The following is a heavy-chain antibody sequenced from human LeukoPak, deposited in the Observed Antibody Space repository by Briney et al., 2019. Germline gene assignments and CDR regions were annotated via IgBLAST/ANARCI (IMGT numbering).Heavy chain of an antibody. CDR1: GYTFTSYG. D-gene: IGHD4-11*01. J-gene: IGHJ5*02. V-gene: IGHV1-18*01. CDR2: ISAYNGNT. CDR3: ARDLSMTTVTKGWFDP. Sequence: ASVKVSCKASGYTFTSYGISWVRQAPGQGLEWMGWISAYNGNTNYAQKLQGRVTMTTDTSTSTAYMELRSLRSDDTAVYYFARDLSMTTVTKGWFDPWGQGTLVTVSS.